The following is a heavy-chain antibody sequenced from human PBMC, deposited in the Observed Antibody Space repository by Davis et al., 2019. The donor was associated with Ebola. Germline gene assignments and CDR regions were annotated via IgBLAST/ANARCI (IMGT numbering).Heavy chain of an antibody. CDR1: GYTFTSYG. CDR2: ISAYNGNT. CDR3: ARALPYNWFDP. J-gene: IGHJ5*02. Sequence: ASVKVSCKASGYTFTSYGISWVRQAPGQGLEWMGWISAYNGNTNYAQKLQGRVTMTRDTSISTAYMELSRLRSDDTAVYYCARALPYNWFDPWGQGTLVTVSS. V-gene: IGHV1-18*01.